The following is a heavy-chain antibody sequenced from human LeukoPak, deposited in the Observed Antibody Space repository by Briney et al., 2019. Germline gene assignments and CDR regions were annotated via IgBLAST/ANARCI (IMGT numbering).Heavy chain of an antibody. D-gene: IGHD2-15*01. CDR3: ARSGGSNWSYFFDY. J-gene: IGHJ4*02. CDR1: GGSISSFH. V-gene: IGHV4-59*01. Sequence: PSETLSLTCTVSGGSISSFHWNWLRQSPGRGLEWIGYIYGGGVTNYNPSLRFRVTMSIDTSKNKLSLNLKSVTAEDTAVYYCARSGGSNWSYFFDYWGQGTLVTVSS. CDR2: IYGGGVT.